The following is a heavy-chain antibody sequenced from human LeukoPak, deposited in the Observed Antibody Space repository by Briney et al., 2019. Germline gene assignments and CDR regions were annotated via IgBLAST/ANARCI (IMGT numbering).Heavy chain of an antibody. V-gene: IGHV4-31*03. CDR2: IYNNGSP. D-gene: IGHD6-13*01. CDR1: GGSISRGGYY. J-gene: IGHJ5*02. CDR3: ARGGPPISGGSSWNDSGAFDP. Sequence: SETLSLTCTVSGGSISRGGYYWSWIRQVPGKGLEWIGNIYNNGSPYYNPSLRRRLTMSLDASKNQFSLILNSVTAADTAVYYCARGGPPISGGSSWNDSGAFDPWGQGTLVTVSS.